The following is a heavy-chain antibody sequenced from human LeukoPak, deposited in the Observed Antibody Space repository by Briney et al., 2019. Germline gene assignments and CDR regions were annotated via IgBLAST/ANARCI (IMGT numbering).Heavy chain of an antibody. CDR1: GFTFSSYG. D-gene: IGHD6-25*01. V-gene: IGHV3-33*06. Sequence: GRSLRLSCAASGFTFSSYGMHWVRQAPGKGLEWVAVIWYDGSNKYYANSVKGRFTISRDNSRNTLYLQMNSLRAEDTAVYYCAKDVSGGLDYWGQGTLVTVSS. J-gene: IGHJ4*02. CDR2: IWYDGSNK. CDR3: AKDVSGGLDY.